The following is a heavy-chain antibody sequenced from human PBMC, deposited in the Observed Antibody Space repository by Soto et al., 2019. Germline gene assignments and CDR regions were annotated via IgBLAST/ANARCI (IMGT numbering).Heavy chain of an antibody. J-gene: IGHJ3*02. CDR3: ARDRSGSHEIDASLDI. D-gene: IGHD1-26*01. CDR2: ISYDGGNE. Sequence: QVQLVESGGGVVQPGRSLRLSCAASRFSFSTYAIQWVRQAPGKWLEWVAGISYDGGNEYYADSVKGRFTNSRDNSKSTLYMKLNSLAPDDTAVYYCARDRSGSHEIDASLDIWCRGTMVTVSS. V-gene: IGHV3-30-3*01. CDR1: RFSFSTYA.